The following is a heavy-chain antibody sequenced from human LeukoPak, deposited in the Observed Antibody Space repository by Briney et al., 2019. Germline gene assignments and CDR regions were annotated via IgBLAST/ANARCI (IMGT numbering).Heavy chain of an antibody. D-gene: IGHD3-10*01. CDR3: AREESGDYFDY. Sequence: APVKVSCKASGHTFTSYYMHWVRQAPGQGLEWMGIINPSGGSTSYAQKFQGRVTMTRDTSTSTVYMELSSLRSEDTAVYYCAREESGDYFDYWGQGTLVTVSS. CDR1: GHTFTSYY. CDR2: INPSGGST. V-gene: IGHV1-46*01. J-gene: IGHJ4*02.